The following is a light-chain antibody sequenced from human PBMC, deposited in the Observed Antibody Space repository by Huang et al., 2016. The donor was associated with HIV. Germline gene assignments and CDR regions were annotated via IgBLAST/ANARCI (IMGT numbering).Light chain of an antibody. CDR1: QRVGSY. CDR3: QQRSNRTPTT. V-gene: IGKV3-11*01. Sequence: EIILTQSPATLSLFPEERATLSRRASQRVGSYLAYQQKPGQAPRLLIYDASNRATGIPARFSGGGSGTDFTLTIRGLEPDDFAVYVCQQRSNRTPTTFGEGTKVE. J-gene: IGKJ1*01. CDR2: DAS.